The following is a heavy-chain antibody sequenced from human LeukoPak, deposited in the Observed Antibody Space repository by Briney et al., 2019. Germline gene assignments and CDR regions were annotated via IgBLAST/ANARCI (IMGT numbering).Heavy chain of an antibody. CDR2: IGTAGDT. V-gene: IGHV3-13*01. Sequence: GGSLRLSCAASGFTFSSHDMHWVRQATGKGLEWVSTIGTAGDTYYPGSVKGRFTISRENAKNSLYLQMNILKAGDTAVYYCARGGPGYYLDYWGQGTLVTVSP. CDR3: ARGGPGYYLDY. CDR1: GFTFSSHD. J-gene: IGHJ4*02.